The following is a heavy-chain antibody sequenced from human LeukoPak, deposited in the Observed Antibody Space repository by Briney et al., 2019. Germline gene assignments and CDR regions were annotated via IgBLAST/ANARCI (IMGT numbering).Heavy chain of an antibody. D-gene: IGHD5-18*01. J-gene: IGHJ6*02. CDR2: IYPGGSDT. V-gene: IGHV5-51*01. CDR1: GYSFTSYW. CDR3: ARHLKVDTAMVTYHYYGMDV. Sequence: GESLKISCKGSGYSFTSYWIGWVRQMPGKGLGWMGIIYPGGSDTRYSPSFQGQVTISADKSISTAYLQWSSLKASDTAMYYCARHLKVDTAMVTYHYYGMDVWGQGTTVTVSS.